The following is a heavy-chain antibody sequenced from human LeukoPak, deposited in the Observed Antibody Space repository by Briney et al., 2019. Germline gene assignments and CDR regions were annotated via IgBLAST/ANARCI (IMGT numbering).Heavy chain of an antibody. CDR2: IYNTGST. V-gene: IGHV4-4*07. CDR3: ARDPGYYGSGATGAFDI. D-gene: IGHD3-10*01. J-gene: IGHJ3*02. Sequence: PSETLSLTCTVSGGSINSYYWSWIRQPAGKGLEWIGRIYNTGSTNYNPSLKGRVTMSVDTSKKKVSLKLSSVTAADTAVYYCARDPGYYGSGATGAFDIWGQGTMVTVSS. CDR1: GGSINSYY.